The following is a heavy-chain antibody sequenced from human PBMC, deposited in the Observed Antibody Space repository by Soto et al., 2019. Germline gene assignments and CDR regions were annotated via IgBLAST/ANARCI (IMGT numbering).Heavy chain of an antibody. CDR3: AKSGLELRGYYFDY. CDR2: ISYDGSNK. D-gene: IGHD1-7*01. J-gene: IGHJ4*02. CDR1: GFTFSSYG. Sequence: QVPLVESGGGVVQPGRSLRLSCAASGFTFSSYGMHWVRQAPGKGLEWVAVISYDGSNKYYADSVKGRFTISRDNSKNTLYLQMNSLRAEDTAVYYCAKSGLELRGYYFDYWGQGTLVTVSS. V-gene: IGHV3-30*18.